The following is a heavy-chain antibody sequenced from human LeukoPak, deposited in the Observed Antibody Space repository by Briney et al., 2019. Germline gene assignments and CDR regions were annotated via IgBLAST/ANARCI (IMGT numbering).Heavy chain of an antibody. D-gene: IGHD3-10*01. J-gene: IGHJ4*02. CDR1: GFIFTSYA. CDR3: AKDLVSPRRVGSSEKLDY. CDR2: ILSGGETT. Sequence: GGSLRLSCAASGFIFTSYAMSWVRQAPGKGLEWVSAILSGGETTSYADSVRGRFTISRDNSKNTLYLEMNSLRAEDTAIYYCAKDLVSPRRVGSSEKLDYWGQGTLVTVSS. V-gene: IGHV3-23*01.